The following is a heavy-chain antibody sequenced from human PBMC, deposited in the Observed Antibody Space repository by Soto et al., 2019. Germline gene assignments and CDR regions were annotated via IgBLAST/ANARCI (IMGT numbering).Heavy chain of an antibody. CDR3: ARGYSIAAARTAFGY. Sequence: SVKVSCKASGGTFSSYAISWVRQAPGQGLEWMGGIIPIFGTANYAQKFQGRVTITADESTSTAYMELSSLRSEDTAVYYCARGYSIAAARTAFGYWGQGTLVTVSS. V-gene: IGHV1-69*13. CDR2: IIPIFGTA. D-gene: IGHD6-13*01. CDR1: GGTFSSYA. J-gene: IGHJ4*02.